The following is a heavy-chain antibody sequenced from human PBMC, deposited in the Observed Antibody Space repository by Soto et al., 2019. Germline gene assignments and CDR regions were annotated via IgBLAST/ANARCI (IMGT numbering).Heavy chain of an antibody. CDR3: ARHAYDFWSGHPNPRYYYGMDV. J-gene: IGHJ6*02. CDR1: GYSFTSYW. D-gene: IGHD3-3*01. V-gene: IGHV5-51*01. Sequence: GESLKISCKGSGYSFTSYWIAWVRQVPGKGLELMGVIYPGDSNTRYSPSLQGQVTISVDKSISTAYLQWSSLKATDTAMYYCARHAYDFWSGHPNPRYYYGMDVWGQGTTVTSP. CDR2: IYPGDSNT.